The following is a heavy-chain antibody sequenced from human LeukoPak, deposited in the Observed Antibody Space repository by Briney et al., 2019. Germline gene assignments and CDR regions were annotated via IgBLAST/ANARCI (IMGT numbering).Heavy chain of an antibody. CDR2: INSDGSST. D-gene: IGHD1-26*01. J-gene: IGHJ4*02. Sequence: GGSLRLSCAASGFTFSSYWMRWVRHAPGKGLVWVSRINSDGSSTIYADSVKGRFTISRDNAKNTLYLQMNSLRAEDTAVYYCARDSWESGLDYFDYWGQGTLVTVSS. CDR1: GFTFSSYW. V-gene: IGHV3-74*01. CDR3: ARDSWESGLDYFDY.